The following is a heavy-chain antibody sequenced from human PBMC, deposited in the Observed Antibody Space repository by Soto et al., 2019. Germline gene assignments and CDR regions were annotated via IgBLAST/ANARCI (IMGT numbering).Heavy chain of an antibody. J-gene: IGHJ4*02. CDR3: AGIRRDGYNFGFYFDY. D-gene: IGHD5-12*01. CDR2: IDPSDSYT. Sequence: GQSLKISCTRSGYSFTSHWISWVLPLPGKGLQWMGRIDPSDSYTNYSPSFQGHVTISADKSISTAYLQWSSLKASDTAMYYCAGIRRDGYNFGFYFDYWGQGTLVTVSS. CDR1: GYSFTSHW. V-gene: IGHV5-10-1*01.